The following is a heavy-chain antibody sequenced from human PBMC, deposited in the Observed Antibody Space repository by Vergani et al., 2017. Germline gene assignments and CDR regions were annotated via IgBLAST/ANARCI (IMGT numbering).Heavy chain of an antibody. J-gene: IGHJ4*02. Sequence: QVQVVQSGAEVKKSGASVKVSCKTSGYTFSNYYMHWVRQAPGQGLEWMGIINPSGGHTNYAQKFQGRVTMTSDTSTSTVDMELSSLRSEDTDIYYCARGDYGILTGYRYWGQGTLVTVSA. CDR1: GYTFSNYY. V-gene: IGHV1-46*03. D-gene: IGHD3-9*01. CDR3: ARGDYGILTGYRY. CDR2: INPSGGHT.